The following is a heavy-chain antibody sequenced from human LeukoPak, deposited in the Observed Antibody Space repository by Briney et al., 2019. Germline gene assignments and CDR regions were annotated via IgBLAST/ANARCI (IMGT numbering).Heavy chain of an antibody. CDR3: AKGGKWDVTPFDY. J-gene: IGHJ4*02. V-gene: IGHV3-33*06. CDR1: GFIFNSYG. CDR2: ISYDGSNK. D-gene: IGHD1-26*01. Sequence: GRSLRLSCAASGFIFNSYGMHWVRQAPGKGLEWVAVISYDGSNKYYADSVKGRFTISRDNSKNTLYLQVNSLRAEDTAVYYCAKGGKWDVTPFDYWGQGTLVTVSS.